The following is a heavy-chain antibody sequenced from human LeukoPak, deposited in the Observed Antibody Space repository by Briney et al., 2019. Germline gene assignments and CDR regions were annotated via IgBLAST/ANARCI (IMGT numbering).Heavy chain of an antibody. J-gene: IGHJ4*02. CDR1: GYTFTSYG. V-gene: IGHV1-3*01. CDR3: ARRDRRHFDY. CDR2: INVGNANT. Sequence: ASVKVSCKASGYTFTSYGISWVRQAPGQRLEWMGWINVGNANTKYSQMFQSRVTITRDTSANTAYMELSSLRSEDTAVYYCARRDRRHFDYWGQGTLVTVSS. D-gene: IGHD3-22*01.